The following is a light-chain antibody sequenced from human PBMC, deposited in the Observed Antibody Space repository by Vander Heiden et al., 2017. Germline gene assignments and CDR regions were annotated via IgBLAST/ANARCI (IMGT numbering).Light chain of an antibody. CDR2: GAS. J-gene: IGKJ1*01. CDR3: QQYNNWPPWT. CDR1: QSVSSN. Sequence: EIVMTQSPATLPVPPGDRATLSCRASQSVSSNLAWYQQKPGQAPRLLIYGASTRATGIPARFSGSGSGTEFTLTISSLQSEDFAVYYCQQYNNWPPWTFGQGTKVEIK. V-gene: IGKV3-15*01.